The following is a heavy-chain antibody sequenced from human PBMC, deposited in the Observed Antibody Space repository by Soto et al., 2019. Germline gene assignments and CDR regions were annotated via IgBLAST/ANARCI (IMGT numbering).Heavy chain of an antibody. V-gene: IGHV1-2*02. CDR2: INPNSGGT. CDR1: GYTFTGYY. CDR3: ARELYKDDYYYGMDV. Sequence: QVQLVQSGAEVKKPGASVKVSCKASGYTFTGYYMHWVRQAPGQGLEWMGWINPNSGGTNYAQKFQGRVTMTRDTSISTASMELSRLRSDDTAVYYCARELYKDDYYYGMDVWGQGTTVTVSS. D-gene: IGHD1-1*01. J-gene: IGHJ6*02.